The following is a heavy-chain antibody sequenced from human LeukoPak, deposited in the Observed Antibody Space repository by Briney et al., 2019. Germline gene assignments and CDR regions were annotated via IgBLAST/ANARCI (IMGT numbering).Heavy chain of an antibody. V-gene: IGHV3-23*01. CDR1: GFTFSSYA. CDR2: ISGSGGST. J-gene: IGHJ6*02. D-gene: IGHD7-27*01. Sequence: GSPRLSCAASGFTFSSYAMSWVRQAPGKGLEWVSAISGSGGSTYYADSVKGRFTISRDNSKNTLYLQMNSLRAEDTAVYYCAKDGNWVYYYGMDVWGQGTTVTVSS. CDR3: AKDGNWVYYYGMDV.